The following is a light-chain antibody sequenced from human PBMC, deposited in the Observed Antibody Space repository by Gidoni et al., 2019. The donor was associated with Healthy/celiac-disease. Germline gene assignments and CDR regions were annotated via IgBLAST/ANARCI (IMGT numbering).Light chain of an antibody. CDR2: GNN. V-gene: IGLV1-40*01. CDR3: QSYDSSLSGVV. J-gene: IGLJ2*01. Sequence: QSVLTQPPSVSGAPGQRVTISCPGSSSNIGSGYDVHWYQHLPGSAPKLLISGNNNRPSGVPDRFSGSKSGTSASLAITGLQAEDEGDFYCQSYDSSLSGVVFGGGTKLTVL. CDR1: SSNIGSGYD.